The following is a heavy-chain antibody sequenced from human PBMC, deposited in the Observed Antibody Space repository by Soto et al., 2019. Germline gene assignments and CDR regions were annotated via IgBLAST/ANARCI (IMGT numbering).Heavy chain of an antibody. D-gene: IGHD3-3*01. V-gene: IGHV1-18*01. CDR1: GYTFTSYG. CDR2: ISAYNGNT. CDR3: ARDSFSRPYYDFWSGPDAFDY. Sequence: ASVKVSCKASGYTFTSYGISWVRQAPGQGLEWMGWISAYNGNTNYAQKLQGRVTMTTDTSTSTAYMELRSLRSDDTAVYYCARDSFSRPYYDFWSGPDAFDYWGQGTLVTVSS. J-gene: IGHJ4*02.